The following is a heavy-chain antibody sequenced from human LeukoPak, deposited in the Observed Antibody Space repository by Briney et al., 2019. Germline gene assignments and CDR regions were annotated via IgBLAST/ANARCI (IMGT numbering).Heavy chain of an antibody. D-gene: IGHD3-3*01. Sequence: GGSLRLSCAASGFTFSSYGMHWVRQAPGKGLEWVAVIRYDGSNKYYADSVKGRFTISRDNSKNTLYLQMNSLRAEDTAVYYCAKGFWRGYEGAFDYWGQGTLVTVSS. CDR3: AKGFWRGYEGAFDY. V-gene: IGHV3-30*02. J-gene: IGHJ4*02. CDR1: GFTFSSYG. CDR2: IRYDGSNK.